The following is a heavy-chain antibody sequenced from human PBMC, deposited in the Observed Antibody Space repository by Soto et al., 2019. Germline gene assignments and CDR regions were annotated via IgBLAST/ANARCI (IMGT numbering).Heavy chain of an antibody. CDR2: ISYNGSNK. CDR3: AMSMVKGAAYYYYGMDV. J-gene: IGHJ6*02. CDR1: GFTFSSYA. D-gene: IGHD5-18*01. V-gene: IGHV3-30-3*01. Sequence: GGSLTLSCAASGFTFSSYAMHWVRQPPGKGLEWVGVISYNGSNKYYADSVKGRFTTPRDTSKNTPYLQMNSLRAEDTAVYYCAMSMVKGAAYYYYGMDVGGREPTFT.